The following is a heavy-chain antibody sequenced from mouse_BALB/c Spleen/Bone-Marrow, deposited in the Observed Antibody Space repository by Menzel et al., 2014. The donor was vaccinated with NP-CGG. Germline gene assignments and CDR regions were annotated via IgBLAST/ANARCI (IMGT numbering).Heavy chain of an antibody. V-gene: IGHV7-1*02. CDR2: SRNRRNDYTT. Sequence: EVNLVESGGGLVQPGGSLRLSCATSGFTFSDFYMEWVRQPPGKRLEWIAASRNRRNDYTTEYSASVKGRFIVSRDTSQSILYLQMNVLRAEDTAIYYCARDAGRGNFDYWGQGTTLTVSS. CDR1: GFTFSDFY. J-gene: IGHJ2*01. D-gene: IGHD4-1*01. CDR3: ARDAGRGNFDY.